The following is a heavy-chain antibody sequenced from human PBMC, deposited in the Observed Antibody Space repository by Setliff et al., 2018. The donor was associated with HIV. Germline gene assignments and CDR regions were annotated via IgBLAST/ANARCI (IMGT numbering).Heavy chain of an antibody. CDR3: AGGPGYCSGGTCYPGGWFDP. J-gene: IGHJ5*02. CDR1: GGSISSSSYY. CDR2: IYYSGST. D-gene: IGHD2-15*01. Sequence: SETLSLTCTVSGGSISSSSYYWGWIRQLPGKVLEWIVSIYYSGSTYYNPSLKRRVTIAVDMSKNQFSLKLSSVTASDTAVYYCAGGPGYCSGGTCYPGGWFDPWGQVTLVTVSS. V-gene: IGHV4-39*07.